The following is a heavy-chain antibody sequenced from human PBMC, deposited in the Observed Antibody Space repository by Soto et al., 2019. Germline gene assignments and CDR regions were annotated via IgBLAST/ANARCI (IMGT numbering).Heavy chain of an antibody. J-gene: IGHJ4*02. V-gene: IGHV1-69*02. CDR3: ARAVSPLRPRAMDCSGGSCPFDY. CDR2: IIPILGIA. Sequence: SVKVSCKASGGTFSSYTISWVRQAPGQGLEWMGRIIPILGIANYAQKFQGRVTITADKSTRADYRETSSMRSEDKAVYSCARAVSPLRPRAMDCSGGSCPFDYWGQGTLVTVSS. D-gene: IGHD2-15*01. CDR1: GGTFSSYT.